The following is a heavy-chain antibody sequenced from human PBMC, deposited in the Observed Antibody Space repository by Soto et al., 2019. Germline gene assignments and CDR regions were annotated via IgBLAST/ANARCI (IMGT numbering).Heavy chain of an antibody. CDR3: DRLSYGSSSIYYFYY. J-gene: IGHJ4*02. CDR2: IYHSGST. D-gene: IGHD2-2*01. Sequence: QLQLQESGSGLVKPSQTLSLTFAVSGGSISSGGYSWSWMRQPPGRGLEWSGYIYHSGSTYYNPSLTSRLNISVDRATNQFSWKLIYVTAADTAVYYCDRLSYGSSSIYYFYYWGQGALLTVSS. CDR1: GGSISSGGYS. V-gene: IGHV4-30-2*01.